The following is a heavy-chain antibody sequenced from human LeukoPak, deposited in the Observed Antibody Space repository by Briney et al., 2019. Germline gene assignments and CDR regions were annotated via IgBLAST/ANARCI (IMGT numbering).Heavy chain of an antibody. CDR2: IYHSGST. Sequence: PSETLSLTCTVSGYSISSGYYWGWIRQPPGKGLEWIGSIYHSGSTYYNPSLKSRVTISVDTSKNQFSLKLSSVAAADTAVYYCARSTYCSGGSCYLYYYYYMDVWGKGTTVTVSS. CDR1: GYSISSGYY. D-gene: IGHD2-15*01. V-gene: IGHV4-38-2*02. J-gene: IGHJ6*03. CDR3: ARSTYCSGGSCYLYYYYYMDV.